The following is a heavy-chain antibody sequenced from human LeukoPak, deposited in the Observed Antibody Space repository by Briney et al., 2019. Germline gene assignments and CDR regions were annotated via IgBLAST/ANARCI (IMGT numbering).Heavy chain of an antibody. J-gene: IGHJ3*02. V-gene: IGHV6-1*01. Sequence: SQTLSLTCAISGDSASSNSAAWNWIRQSPSRGLEWLGRTYYRSKWYNDYAVSVKSRITINPDTSKNQFSLQLNSVTPEDTAVYYCARVGYGDHAPTDAFDIWGQGTMVTVSS. CDR1: GDSASSNSAA. CDR3: ARVGYGDHAPTDAFDI. CDR2: TYYRSKWYN. D-gene: IGHD4-17*01.